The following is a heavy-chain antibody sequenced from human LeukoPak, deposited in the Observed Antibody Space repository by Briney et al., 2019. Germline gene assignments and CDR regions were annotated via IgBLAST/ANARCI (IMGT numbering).Heavy chain of an antibody. Sequence: GGSLRLSCAASGFTVSSSYMTWVRQAPGQGLEWVSVIYSGGTTDYADSVKGRFTISRDNSKNTLYLQMNSLRAEDTAVYYCARGGLSRAAAGLLDYWGQGTLVTVSS. J-gene: IGHJ4*02. CDR2: IYSGGTT. V-gene: IGHV3-53*01. CDR3: ARGGLSRAAAGLLDY. D-gene: IGHD6-13*01. CDR1: GFTVSSSY.